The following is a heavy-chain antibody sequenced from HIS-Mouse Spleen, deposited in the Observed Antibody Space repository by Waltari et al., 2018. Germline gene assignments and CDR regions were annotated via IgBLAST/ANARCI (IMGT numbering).Heavy chain of an antibody. D-gene: IGHD6-13*01. CDR2: FEPSDGET. CDR3: ATGPYSSSWYWFDP. Sequence: QVQLVQSGAEVKKPGASVKVSCKVSGYTLTELAMHWVRQAPGKGAEWMGGFEPSDGETIYAQKFQGRVTMTEDTSTDTTYMELSILRSEDTAVYYCATGPYSSSWYWFDPWGQGTLVTVSS. CDR1: GYTLTELA. J-gene: IGHJ5*02. V-gene: IGHV1-24*01.